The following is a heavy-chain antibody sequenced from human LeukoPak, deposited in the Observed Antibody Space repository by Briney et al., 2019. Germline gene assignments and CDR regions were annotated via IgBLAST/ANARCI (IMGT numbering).Heavy chain of an antibody. D-gene: IGHD4-17*01. V-gene: IGHV3-33*06. J-gene: IGHJ4*02. Sequence: GGSLRLSCAASGFTFSSYGMHWVRQAPGKGLEWVAVIWNDGSHEYYADSEKGRFTISRDNSRNTVYLQMKSLRAKDTAGYHCAKDATEYGDSHFDCWGQGTLVTVSS. CDR3: AKDATEYGDSHFDC. CDR2: IWNDGSHE. CDR1: GFTFSSYG.